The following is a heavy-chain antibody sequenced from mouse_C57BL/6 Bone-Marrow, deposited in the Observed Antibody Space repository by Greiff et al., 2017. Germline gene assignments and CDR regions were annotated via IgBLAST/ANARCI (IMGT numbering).Heavy chain of an antibody. Sequence: VQLQQSGTVLARPGASVKMSCKTSGYTFTSYWMHWVKQRPGQGLEWIGAIYPGNSDTSYNQKFKGKDKLTAVTSASTAYMELSSLTNEDSAVYYCTREFGYYGSSYVYWYFDVWGTGTTVTVSS. J-gene: IGHJ1*03. CDR3: TREFGYYGSSYVYWYFDV. CDR1: GYTFTSYW. D-gene: IGHD1-1*01. CDR2: IYPGNSDT. V-gene: IGHV1-5*01.